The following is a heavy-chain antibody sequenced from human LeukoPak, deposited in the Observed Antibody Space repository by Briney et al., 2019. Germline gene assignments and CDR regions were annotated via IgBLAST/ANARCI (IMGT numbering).Heavy chain of an antibody. CDR3: AKWGCSGGSCYPFDY. CDR1: GGSISSYY. V-gene: IGHV3-23*01. D-gene: IGHD2-15*01. J-gene: IGHJ4*02. CDR2: MSGSGGRT. Sequence: ETLSLTCTVSGGSISSYYWSWVRQAPGKGLEWVSAMSGSGGRTYYADSVKGRFTISRDNSKNTLYLQMNSLRAEDTAVYYCAKWGCSGGSCYPFDYWGQGTLVTVSS.